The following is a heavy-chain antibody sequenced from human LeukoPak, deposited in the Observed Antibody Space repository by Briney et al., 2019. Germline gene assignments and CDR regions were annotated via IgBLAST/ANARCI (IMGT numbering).Heavy chain of an antibody. CDR1: GGSFSSYS. Sequence: SETLSLTCAVYGGSFSSYSWSWIRQAPGKGLEWIGEINHSGSTSYNPSLKSRVTISVDTSKNQFSLNLSSVTAADTAVYYCARDNSVTIAGHHTLDYWGQGTLVTVSS. D-gene: IGHD4-17*01. J-gene: IGHJ4*02. CDR3: ARDNSVTIAGHHTLDY. V-gene: IGHV4-34*01. CDR2: INHSGST.